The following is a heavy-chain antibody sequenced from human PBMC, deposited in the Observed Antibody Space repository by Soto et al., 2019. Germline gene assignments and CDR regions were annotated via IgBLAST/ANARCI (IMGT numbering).Heavy chain of an antibody. CDR2: IYYSGST. J-gene: IGHJ4*02. CDR3: ARRAKYYFDY. CDR1: GGSISSSSYY. V-gene: IGHV4-39*01. Sequence: PSETLSLTCTVPGGSISSSSYYWGWIRQPPGKGLEWIGSIYYSGSTYYNPSLKSRVTISVDTSKNQFSLKLSSVTAADTAVYYCARRAKYYFDYWGQGTLVTVSS.